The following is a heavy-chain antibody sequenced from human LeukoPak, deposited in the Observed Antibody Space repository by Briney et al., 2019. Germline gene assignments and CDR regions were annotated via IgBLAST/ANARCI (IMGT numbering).Heavy chain of an antibody. V-gene: IGHV3-7*01. J-gene: IGHJ6*03. Sequence: GGSLRLSCAASGFTFSSYRMSWVRQAPGKGLEWVANIKQDGSEKYYVDSVKGRFTISRDNAKNSLYLQMNSLRAEDTAVYYCAREQDSGSLRHYYYYMDVWGKGTTVTVSS. D-gene: IGHD1-26*01. CDR3: AREQDSGSLRHYYYYMDV. CDR2: IKQDGSEK. CDR1: GFTFSSYR.